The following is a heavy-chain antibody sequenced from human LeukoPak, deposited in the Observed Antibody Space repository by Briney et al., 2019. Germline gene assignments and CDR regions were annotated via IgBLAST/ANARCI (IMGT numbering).Heavy chain of an antibody. J-gene: IGHJ4*02. D-gene: IGHD3-10*01. Sequence: PGGSLRLSCAASGFTVSSNYTTWVRQAPGKGLEWVSIIYRGATTYYADSVTGRFTVSRDDSDNTLYLQMNNLRIEDTAVYYCATAPPTRVLQPLHYWGQGTLVTVSS. CDR2: IYRGATT. V-gene: IGHV3-53*01. CDR3: ATAPPTRVLQPLHY. CDR1: GFTVSSNY.